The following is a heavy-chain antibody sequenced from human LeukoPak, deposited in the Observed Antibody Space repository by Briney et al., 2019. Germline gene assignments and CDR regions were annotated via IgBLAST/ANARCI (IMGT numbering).Heavy chain of an antibody. CDR1: GFTFSSYG. J-gene: IGHJ5*02. D-gene: IGHD3-16*01. CDR3: AKGGMPVSSDSNWFDP. V-gene: IGHV3-30*02. CDR2: IRYDGSNK. Sequence: GGSLRLSCAASGFTFSSYGMHWVRQAPGKGLEWVAFIRYDGSNKYYADSVKGRFTISRDNSKNTLYLQMNSLRAEDTAVYYCAKGGMPVSSDSNWFDPWGQGTLVTVSS.